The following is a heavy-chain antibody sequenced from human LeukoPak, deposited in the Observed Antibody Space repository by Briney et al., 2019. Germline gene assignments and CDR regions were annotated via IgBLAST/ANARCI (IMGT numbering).Heavy chain of an antibody. CDR1: GGSISSYY. CDR2: IYTSGST. J-gene: IGHJ6*02. D-gene: IGHD6-13*01. Sequence: SETLSLTCTVSGGSISSYYWSWIRQPAGKGLEWIGRIYTSGSTDYNPSLKSRVTMSVDTSKNQFSLKLSSVTAADTAVYYCARGRSSSWYYYYYYGMDVWGQGTTVTVSS. CDR3: ARGRSSSWYYYYYYGMDV. V-gene: IGHV4-4*07.